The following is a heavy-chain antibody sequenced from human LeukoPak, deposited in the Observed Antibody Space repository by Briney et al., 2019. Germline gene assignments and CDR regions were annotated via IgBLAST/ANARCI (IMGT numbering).Heavy chain of an antibody. J-gene: IGHJ4*02. V-gene: IGHV5-51*01. D-gene: IGHD3-22*01. Sequence: GESLKISCKGSGYSFTSYWIGWVRQKPGEGLEWMGIIFPGDSDTRYSPSFQGQVTTSADKSISTAYLQWSSLKASDTAMYYCARRLTYDSRAYYCLDYWGQGTLVTVSS. CDR2: IFPGDSDT. CDR3: ARRLTYDSRAYYCLDY. CDR1: GYSFTSYW.